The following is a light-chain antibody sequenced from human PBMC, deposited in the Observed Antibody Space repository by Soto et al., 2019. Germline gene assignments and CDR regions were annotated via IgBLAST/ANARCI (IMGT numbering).Light chain of an antibody. CDR3: AAWDDSLNGYV. CDR1: SSDIGNNA. Sequence: QSVLTQPPSVSEAPRQRVTISCSGSSSDIGNNAVNWYQQLPGKAPKLLIYHDDLLPSGVSDRFSGSKSGTSASLAISGLQSEDEADYYCAAWDDSLNGYVFGTGTNVTVL. J-gene: IGLJ1*01. V-gene: IGLV1-36*01. CDR2: HDD.